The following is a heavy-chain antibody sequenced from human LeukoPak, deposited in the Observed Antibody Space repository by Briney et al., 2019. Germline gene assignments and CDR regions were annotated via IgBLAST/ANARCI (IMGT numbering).Heavy chain of an antibody. CDR3: ARDRRSSGWYYFDS. J-gene: IGHJ4*02. Sequence: GGSLRLSCAASGFTFSSHGTHWVRQAPGKGLEWVAVINYDGSNEDYGDSVKGRFTISRDKSKNTLHLQMNSLRAEDTAVYYCARDRRSSGWYYFDSWGQGTLVTVSS. CDR1: GFTFSSHG. V-gene: IGHV3-33*01. CDR2: INYDGSNE. D-gene: IGHD6-19*01.